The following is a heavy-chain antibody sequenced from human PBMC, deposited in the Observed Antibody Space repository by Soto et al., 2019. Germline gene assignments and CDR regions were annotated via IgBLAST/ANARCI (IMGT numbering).Heavy chain of an antibody. J-gene: IGHJ4*02. V-gene: IGHV1-69*02. CDR1: GGTFSSYT. Sequence: QVQLVQSGAEVKKPGSSVKVSCKASGGTFSSYTISWVRQAPGQGLEWMGRIIPILGIANYAQKFQGRVTITADKSTSTACMELSGLRSEDTAVYYCHEGYCSTTSCRHDYWGQGTLVTVSS. D-gene: IGHD2-2*01. CDR2: IIPILGIA. CDR3: HEGYCSTTSCRHDY.